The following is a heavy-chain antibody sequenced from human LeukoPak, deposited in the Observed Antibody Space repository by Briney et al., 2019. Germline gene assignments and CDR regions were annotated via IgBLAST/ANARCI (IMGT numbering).Heavy chain of an antibody. Sequence: PSETLSLTCAVSGGSISSSNWWSWVRQPPGKGLEWIGEIYHSGSTNYNPSLKSRVTISVDKSKNQFSLKLSSVTAADTAVYYCARGYSSGWSYSFDYWGQGTLVTVSS. CDR2: IYHSGST. D-gene: IGHD6-19*01. V-gene: IGHV4-4*02. J-gene: IGHJ4*02. CDR3: ARGYSSGWSYSFDY. CDR1: GGSISSSNW.